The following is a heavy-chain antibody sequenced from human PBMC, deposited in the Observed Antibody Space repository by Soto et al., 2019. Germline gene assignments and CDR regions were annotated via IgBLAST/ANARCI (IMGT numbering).Heavy chain of an antibody. CDR1: YGSISVSNVF. Sequence: SETLSLTCTVSYGSISVSNVFWGWVRQPPGKGLEWIGNIDYSGTAYFNPSLGTRVTFPVDTSKNQFSLTLYPVTAADTAVYYCARTTGRHLDFWGQGILVTVSS. CDR3: ARTTGRHLDF. J-gene: IGHJ4*02. D-gene: IGHD4-4*01. CDR2: IDYSGTA. V-gene: IGHV4-39*01.